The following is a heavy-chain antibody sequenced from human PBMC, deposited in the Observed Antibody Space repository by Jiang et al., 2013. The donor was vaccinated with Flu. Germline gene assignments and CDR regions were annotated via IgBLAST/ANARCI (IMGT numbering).Heavy chain of an antibody. CDR2: TYYRSKWYN. J-gene: IGHJ4*02. V-gene: IGHV6-1*01. CDR3: AREAGSGSPTGRRPFDY. D-gene: IGHD1-26*01. CDR1: GDSVSSNTAA. Sequence: GPGLVKPSQTLSLTCAISGDSVSSNTAAWNWIRQSPSRGLEWLGRTYYRSKWYNDYAVSVTSRITINPDTSKNHFSLQLNSVTPEDTAVYYCAREAGSGSPTGRRPFDYVGPGNPGHRLL.